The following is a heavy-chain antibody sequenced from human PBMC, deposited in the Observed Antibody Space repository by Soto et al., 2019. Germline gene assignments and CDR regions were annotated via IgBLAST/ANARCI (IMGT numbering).Heavy chain of an antibody. CDR1: GDSISSGDYY. V-gene: IGHV4-30-4*01. D-gene: IGHD3-22*01. CDR3: ARRHYYDSSGYADALDI. Sequence: QVHLQESGPGLVEPSQTLSLTCTVSGDSISSGDYYWSWIRQSPDKGLEWIGYTYHSGRTYYKPSLKSRVTIPADTSKNQFSLKLSSVTAADTAVYYCARRHYYDSSGYADALDIWGQGTSVTVSS. CDR2: TYHSGRT. J-gene: IGHJ3*02.